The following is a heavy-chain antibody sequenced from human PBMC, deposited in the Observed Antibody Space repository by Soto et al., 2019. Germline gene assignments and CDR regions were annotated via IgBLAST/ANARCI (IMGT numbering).Heavy chain of an antibody. CDR1: GFTISSYA. D-gene: IGHD3-10*01. Sequence: GGSLRLSCAASGFTISSYAMRWVRQAPGKGLEWVSASSGSGDRTYYADPVKGRFTISRYKAETTLDPEMNLPGAEGTAVSFCSKDRQGRWFLGYDYLGQGALDTVSS. CDR3: SKDRQGRWFLGYDY. CDR2: SSGSGDRT. V-gene: IGHV3-23*01. J-gene: IGHJ4*02.